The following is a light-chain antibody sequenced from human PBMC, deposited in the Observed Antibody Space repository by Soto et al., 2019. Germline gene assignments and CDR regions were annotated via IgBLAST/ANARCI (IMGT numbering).Light chain of an antibody. CDR1: SGDIGGYNY. Sequence: QSALTQPASVSGSPGQSITISCTGTSGDIGGYNYVSWYQQHPGKAPKLLISEVTNRPSGVSNRFSGSKSGNTASLTISGLQAEDEADYYCSSYTTNITPVXFGGGTKLTVL. V-gene: IGLV2-14*01. J-gene: IGLJ2*01. CDR2: EVT. CDR3: SSYTTNITPVX.